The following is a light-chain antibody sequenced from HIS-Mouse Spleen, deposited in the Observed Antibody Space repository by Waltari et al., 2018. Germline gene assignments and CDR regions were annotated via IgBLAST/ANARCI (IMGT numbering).Light chain of an antibody. CDR2: QDS. Sequence: SYELTQPPSVSVSPGQTASITCSGDKLGDKYACWYQQKPGQSPVLVIYQDSKRPSGFPWSFSGSNSGNTGTLTSSWTQAMDEADYYCQAWDSSYSVFGGGTKLTVL. J-gene: IGLJ2*01. CDR3: QAWDSSYSV. CDR1: KLGDKY. V-gene: IGLV3-1*01.